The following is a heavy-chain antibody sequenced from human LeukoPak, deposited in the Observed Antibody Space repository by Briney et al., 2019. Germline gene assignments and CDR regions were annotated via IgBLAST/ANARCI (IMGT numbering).Heavy chain of an antibody. CDR3: ARDVDIAASFDY. CDR1: GFTFSDYD. V-gene: IGHV3-11*06. D-gene: IGHD6-13*01. Sequence: PGGSLRLSCAASGFTFSDYDMTWIRQTPGKGLEWVSYISSSSRFTNYTDSVRGRFTISRDNAKNSLYLQMNSLRAEDTAVYYCARDVDIAASFDYWGQGTLVTVSS. CDR2: ISSSSRFT. J-gene: IGHJ4*02.